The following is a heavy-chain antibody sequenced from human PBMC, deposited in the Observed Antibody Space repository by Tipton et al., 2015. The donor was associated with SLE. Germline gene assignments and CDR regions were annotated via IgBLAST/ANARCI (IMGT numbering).Heavy chain of an antibody. CDR3: ALHSGSSLED. V-gene: IGHV4-38-2*01. CDR2: VMSSGRT. D-gene: IGHD1-26*01. J-gene: IGHJ4*02. Sequence: GLVKPSETLSLTCDVSGYSISSGNYWGWIRQPPGKGLEWIGHVMSSGRTDYNPSLERRVTISTDMSKNQFSLTLTSVTAADTATYYCALHSGSSLEDWGQGTLVTVSS. CDR1: GYSISSGNY.